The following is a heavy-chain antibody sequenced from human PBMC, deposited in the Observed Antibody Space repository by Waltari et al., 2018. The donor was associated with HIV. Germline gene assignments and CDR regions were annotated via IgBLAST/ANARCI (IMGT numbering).Heavy chain of an antibody. J-gene: IGHJ4*02. V-gene: IGHV3-23*01. CDR1: GFTFKNYG. D-gene: IGHD6-19*01. Sequence: EVQLSESGGGSVQVGGSLRLSCAASGFTFKNYGMSWVRQAPGKGLEWVSGISGGDNKTNYADAGKGRFTITRDHSKNKLYLQMNSLRAEDTAIYYCAKEGAVAGKGFDLWGQGTRVTVSS. CDR2: ISGGDNKT. CDR3: AKEGAVAGKGFDL.